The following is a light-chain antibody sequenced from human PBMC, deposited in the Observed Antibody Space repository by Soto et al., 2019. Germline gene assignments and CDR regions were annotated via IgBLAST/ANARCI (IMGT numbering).Light chain of an antibody. CDR1: RSISSY. CDR2: AAS. CDR3: QQSYSTLET. Sequence: DIQMTPSPSSLSASVGDRVTITCRASRSISSYLNWYQQKPGKAPKLLIYAASSLQSGVPSRFSGSGSGTDFTLTISSLQPEDFATYYCQQSYSTLETFGQGTKVDIK. V-gene: IGKV1-39*01. J-gene: IGKJ1*01.